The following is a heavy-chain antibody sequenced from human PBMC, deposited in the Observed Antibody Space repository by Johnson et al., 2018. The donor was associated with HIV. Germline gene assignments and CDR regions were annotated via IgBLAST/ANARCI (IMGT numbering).Heavy chain of an antibody. V-gene: IGHV3-15*01. J-gene: IGHJ3*02. D-gene: IGHD1-1*01. Sequence: VQLVESGGGVVRPGGSLRLSCAASGFTFSDAWMNWVRQAPGKGLEWVGRVKSKTDGGTTDYAAPVKGRFTISRDASKNTLYLQMSSLKTEDTAVYYCTTGLYWNGAFDIWGQGTMVTVSS. CDR1: GFTFSDAW. CDR3: TTGLYWNGAFDI. CDR2: VKSKTDGGTT.